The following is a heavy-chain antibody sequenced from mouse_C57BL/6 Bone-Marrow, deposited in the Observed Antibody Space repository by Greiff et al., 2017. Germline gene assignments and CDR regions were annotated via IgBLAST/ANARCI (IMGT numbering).Heavy chain of an antibody. CDR1: GFSLTSYA. Sequence: QVQLKQSGPGLVAPSQSLSITCTVSGFSLTSYAISWVRQPPGKGLEWLGVIWTGGGTNCNSALKSRLSISKDNSKNQVFLKMNSLQTDDTARYYGARGGTVVATGYFDYWGQGTTLTVSS. D-gene: IGHD1-1*01. CDR3: ARGGTVVATGYFDY. CDR2: IWTGGGT. J-gene: IGHJ2*01. V-gene: IGHV2-9-1*01.